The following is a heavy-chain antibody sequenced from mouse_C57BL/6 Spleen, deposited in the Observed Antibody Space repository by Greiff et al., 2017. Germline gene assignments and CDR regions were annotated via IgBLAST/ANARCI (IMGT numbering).Heavy chain of an antibody. CDR1: GFSLTSYG. Sequence: QVQLKESGPGLVQPSQSLSITCTVSGFSLTSYGVHWVRQSPGKGLEWLGVIWRGGSIDYNAAFISRMSISKDNTKSQVYFKVNSLQADDTAIYYCARTADGSGYGYWGQGTTLAVSS. D-gene: IGHD1-1*01. CDR3: ARTADGSGYGY. V-gene: IGHV2-2*01. CDR2: IWRGGSI. J-gene: IGHJ2*01.